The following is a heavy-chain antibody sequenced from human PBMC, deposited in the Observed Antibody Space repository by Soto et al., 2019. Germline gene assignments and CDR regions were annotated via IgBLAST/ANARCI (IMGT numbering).Heavy chain of an antibody. CDR2: IYHSGST. D-gene: IGHD6-25*01. CDR3: AREAAGILNWFDP. V-gene: IGHV4-31*03. CDR1: GGSISSGGYY. Sequence: QVQLQESGPGLVKPSQTLSLTCTVSGGSISSGGYYWSWIRQHPGKGLEWIGYIYHSGSTYYNPSVKSRVNISVATSKNQFSLKLSSVTVADTAVYYCAREAAGILNWFDPWGHGTLVTVSS. J-gene: IGHJ5*02.